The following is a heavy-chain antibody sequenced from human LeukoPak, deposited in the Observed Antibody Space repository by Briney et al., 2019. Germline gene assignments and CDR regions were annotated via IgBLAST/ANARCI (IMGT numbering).Heavy chain of an antibody. CDR3: ARGILGYYYFDL. CDR1: GGAFSGYY. V-gene: IGHV4-34*01. D-gene: IGHD3-22*01. J-gene: IGHJ2*01. Sequence: SETLSLTCVVSGGAFSGYYWSWIRQAPGKGLEWIGEIHHRGATNYKPSLRSRVTISGDTPKNQFSLTLTSVTAADTAVYYCARGILGYYYFDLWGRGTLVTVSS. CDR2: IHHRGAT.